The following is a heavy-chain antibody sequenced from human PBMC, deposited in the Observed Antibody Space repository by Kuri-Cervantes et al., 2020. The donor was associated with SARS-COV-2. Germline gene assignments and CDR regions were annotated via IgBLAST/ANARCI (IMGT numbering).Heavy chain of an antibody. Sequence: ASVKVSCKASGYTFTGYCMHWVRQAPGQGLEWMGRINPNSGGTNYAQKFQGRVTMTRDTSISTAYMELSRLRSDDTAVYYCARDADSSSWYPGAFDIWGQGTMVTVSS. CDR3: ARDADSSSWYPGAFDI. CDR2: INPNSGGT. V-gene: IGHV1-2*06. CDR1: GYTFTGYC. J-gene: IGHJ3*02. D-gene: IGHD6-13*01.